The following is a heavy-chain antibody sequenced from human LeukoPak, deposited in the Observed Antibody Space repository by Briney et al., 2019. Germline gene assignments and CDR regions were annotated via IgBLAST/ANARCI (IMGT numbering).Heavy chain of an antibody. J-gene: IGHJ4*02. V-gene: IGHV1-18*01. CDR1: GYTFTSYG. Sequence: GALVKVSCKASGYTFTSYGISWVRQAPGQGLEWMGWISAYNGNTNYAQKLQGRVTMTTDTSTSTAYMELRSLRSDDTAVYYCARDRTTDPARITIFGVVKPLDYWGQGTLVTVSS. CDR3: ARDRTTDPARITIFGVVKPLDY. D-gene: IGHD3-3*01. CDR2: ISAYNGNT.